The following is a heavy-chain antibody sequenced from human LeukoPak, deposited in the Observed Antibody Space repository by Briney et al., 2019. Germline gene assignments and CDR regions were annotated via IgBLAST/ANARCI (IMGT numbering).Heavy chain of an antibody. Sequence: ASVKVSCKASGYTFTGYYMHWVRQAPGQGLEWMGWINPNSGDTNYAQEFQGWVTMTRDTSISTAYMDLSRLRSDDTAVYYCARGYYYDSSGYYQLDYWGQGTLVTVSS. CDR2: INPNSGDT. CDR3: ARGYYYDSSGYYQLDY. D-gene: IGHD3-22*01. V-gene: IGHV1-2*04. CDR1: GYTFTGYY. J-gene: IGHJ4*02.